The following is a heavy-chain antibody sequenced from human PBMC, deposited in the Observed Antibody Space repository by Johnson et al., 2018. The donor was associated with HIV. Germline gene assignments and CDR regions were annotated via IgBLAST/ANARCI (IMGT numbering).Heavy chain of an antibody. D-gene: IGHD1-1*01. CDR1: GFTFSSYA. V-gene: IGHV3-NL1*01. CDR2: INWNGGST. CDR3: AREGTLGAFDI. Sequence: QVQLVESGGGVVQPGRSLRLSCAASGFTFSSYAMHWVHQAPGKGLEWVSGINWNGGSTGYADSVKGRFTISRDNSKNTLYLQMNSLRAEDTAVYYCAREGTLGAFDIWGQGTMVTVSS. J-gene: IGHJ3*02.